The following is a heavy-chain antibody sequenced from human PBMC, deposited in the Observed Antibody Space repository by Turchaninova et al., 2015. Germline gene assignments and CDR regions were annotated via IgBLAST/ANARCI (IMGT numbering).Heavy chain of an antibody. CDR3: ARVPGPIAAAGRRGRYNWFDP. CDR2: INHSGST. CDR1: GGSFRGYH. J-gene: IGHJ5*02. D-gene: IGHD6-13*01. Sequence: QVQLQQWGAGRLKPSETLSLTCAVYGGSFRGYHWSGIRPPPGKGLEWIGEINHSGSTNYNPSLKSRFTISVDTSKNQFSLKLSSVTAADTAVYYCARVPGPIAAAGRRGRYNWFDPWGQGTLVTVSS. V-gene: IGHV4-34*01.